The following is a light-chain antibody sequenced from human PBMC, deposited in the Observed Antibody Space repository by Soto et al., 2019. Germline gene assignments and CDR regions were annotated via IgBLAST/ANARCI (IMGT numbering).Light chain of an antibody. CDR3: SLYISSSTLV. CDR1: SSDVGAYNY. Sequence: QSLLTQPASVSGPAGQSITISCTGTSSDVGAYNYVSWYQQHPGKAPKLMIYEVSNRPSGVSNRFSGSKSGNTASLTISGLQAEDEADYYCSLYISSSTLVFGTGTKVTVL. CDR2: EVS. J-gene: IGLJ1*01. V-gene: IGLV2-14*01.